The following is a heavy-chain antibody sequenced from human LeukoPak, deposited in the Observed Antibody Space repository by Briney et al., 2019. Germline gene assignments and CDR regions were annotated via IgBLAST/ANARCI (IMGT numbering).Heavy chain of an antibody. CDR1: GGSMSNYY. Sequence: SETLSLTCTVSGGSMSNYYWSWIRQPPGKGLGWIGYIFYSGSTYSNPSFKNRVTISVDTSKNQFSLRLTCVSTADTAVYYCARYKQTTVTMSGGFDPWGQGTLVTVSS. CDR3: ARYKQTTVTMSGGFDP. V-gene: IGHV4-59*01. CDR2: IFYSGST. D-gene: IGHD4-17*01. J-gene: IGHJ5*02.